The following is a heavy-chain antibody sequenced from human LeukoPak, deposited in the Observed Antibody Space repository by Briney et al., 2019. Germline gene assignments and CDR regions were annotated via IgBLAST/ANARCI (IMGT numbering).Heavy chain of an antibody. V-gene: IGHV3-23*01. CDR1: GFTFDNYA. D-gene: IGHD5-18*01. J-gene: IGHJ1*01. CDR3: ARTADTAMVTGYFQH. CDR2: ISGSGVGT. Sequence: GGSLRLSCAASGFTFDNYAMSWVRQAPGKGLEWVSGISGSGVGTYYADSVRGRVTISRDNSKNTLYLQMSSLRAEDTAVYYCARTADTAMVTGYFQHWGQGTLVTVPS.